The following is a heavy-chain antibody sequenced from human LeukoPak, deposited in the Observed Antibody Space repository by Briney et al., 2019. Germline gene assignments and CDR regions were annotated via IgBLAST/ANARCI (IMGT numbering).Heavy chain of an antibody. D-gene: IGHD2-2*01. CDR2: FSGSGGRT. J-gene: IGHJ4*02. V-gene: IGHV3-23*01. CDR1: GFTFTTYP. Sequence: GGSLRLSCEASGFTFTTYPMSWVRQAPGKGLEWVSTFSGSGGRTYYADSVKGRFTTSRDNSKNTLSLQMNSLRAEDTAVYYCAKVTSSYNYFDYWGQGSLVTVSS. CDR3: AKVTSSYNYFDY.